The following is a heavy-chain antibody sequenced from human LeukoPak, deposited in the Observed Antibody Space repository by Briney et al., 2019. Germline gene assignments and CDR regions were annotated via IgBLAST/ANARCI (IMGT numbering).Heavy chain of an antibody. J-gene: IGHJ4*02. Sequence: GGSLRLSCAASGFTFSSYWMHWVRQAPGTGLVWVSLINSDGSSTNYADSVKGRFTISRDNAKNTLYLQMNSLRAEDTAVYYCATDVPAVTIFGYWGQGTLVTVSS. D-gene: IGHD2-2*01. CDR1: GFTFSSYW. CDR3: ATDVPAVTIFGY. CDR2: INSDGSST. V-gene: IGHV3-74*01.